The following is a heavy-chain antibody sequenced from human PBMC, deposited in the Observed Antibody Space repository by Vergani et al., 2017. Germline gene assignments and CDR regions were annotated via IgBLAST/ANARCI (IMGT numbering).Heavy chain of an antibody. CDR1: GFTFSSYS. J-gene: IGHJ6*02. Sequence: EVQLVDSGGGFVQPGGSLRLSCAASGFTFSSYSMNWVRQAPGKGLEWVSYISSSSSTIYYADSVKGRFTISRDNAKNSLYLQMNSLRAEDTAVYYCARDYRDFWSGYSTWDYYYGMDVWGQGTTVTVSS. CDR2: ISSSSSTI. CDR3: ARDYRDFWSGYSTWDYYYGMDV. D-gene: IGHD3-3*01. V-gene: IGHV3-48*01.